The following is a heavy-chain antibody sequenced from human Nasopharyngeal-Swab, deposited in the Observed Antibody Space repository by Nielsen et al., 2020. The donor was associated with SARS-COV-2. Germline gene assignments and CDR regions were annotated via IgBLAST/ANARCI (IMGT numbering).Heavy chain of an antibody. J-gene: IGHJ6*02. CDR3: AREAQTGYSSDWTYYYYGMDV. D-gene: IGHD6-19*01. Sequence: GGSLRLSCAASGFTFSDYYMSWIRQAPGKGLEWVSVIYSGGSTYYADSVKGRFTISRDNSKNTLYLQMNSLRAEDTAVYYCAREAQTGYSSDWTYYYYGMDVWGQGTTVTVSS. V-gene: IGHV3-66*02. CDR2: IYSGGST. CDR1: GFTFSDYY.